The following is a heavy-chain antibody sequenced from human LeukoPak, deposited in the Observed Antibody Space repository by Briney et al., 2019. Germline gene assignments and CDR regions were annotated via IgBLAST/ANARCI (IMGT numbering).Heavy chain of an antibody. Sequence: PGGSLRLSCAASGFTFSNAYMSWVRQAPGKGLEWVGFIRSKAYGGTTEYAASVKGRFTISRDDSKSIAYLQMNSLKTEDTAVYYCTRDRSWYSSGWYYGYWGQGTLVTVSS. CDR1: GFTFSNAY. CDR3: TRDRSWYSSGWYYGY. J-gene: IGHJ4*02. CDR2: IRSKAYGGTT. D-gene: IGHD6-19*01. V-gene: IGHV3-49*04.